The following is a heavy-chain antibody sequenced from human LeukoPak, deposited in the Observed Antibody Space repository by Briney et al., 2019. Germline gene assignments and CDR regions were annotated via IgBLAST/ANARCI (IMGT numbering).Heavy chain of an antibody. J-gene: IGHJ4*02. CDR3: ARRSISGNSWDYFDY. D-gene: IGHD4-23*01. CDR2: MYYSGST. CDR1: GASISSYY. V-gene: IGHV4-59*08. Sequence: SETLSLTCTVSGASISSYYWSWIRQPPGKGLEWIAFMYYSGSTNHNPSLKSRVTISVDTSKNQFSLKLRSVTAADTAVYYCARRSISGNSWDYFDYWGQGTLVTVSS.